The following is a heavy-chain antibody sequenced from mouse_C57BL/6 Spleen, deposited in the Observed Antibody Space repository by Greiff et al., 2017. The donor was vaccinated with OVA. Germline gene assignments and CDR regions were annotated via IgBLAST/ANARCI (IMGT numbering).Heavy chain of an antibody. J-gene: IGHJ1*03. CDR3: ARRETVDWYFDV. D-gene: IGHD1-1*01. Sequence: QVQLQQSGPELVKPGASVKISCKASGYAFSSSWMNWVKQRPGKGLEWIGRIYPGDGDTNYNGKFKGKATLTADKSSSTAYMQLSSLTSEDSAVYFCARRETVDWYFDVWGTGTTVTVSS. CDR1: GYAFSSSW. V-gene: IGHV1-82*01. CDR2: IYPGDGDT.